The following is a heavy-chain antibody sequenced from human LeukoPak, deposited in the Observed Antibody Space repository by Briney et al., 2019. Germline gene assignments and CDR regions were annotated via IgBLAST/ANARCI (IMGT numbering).Heavy chain of an antibody. CDR2: IYYSENT. CDR3: ASQSGGYAY. V-gene: IGHV4-30-4*07. CDR1: GGSISSGAYS. J-gene: IGHJ4*02. D-gene: IGHD5-12*01. Sequence: SETLSLTCAVSGGSISSGAYSWNWIRQPPVKGLEWIGYIYYSENTYYNPSLKSRVTISLDTSKNQFSLKLSSVTAADTAVYYCASQSGGYAYWGQGTLVTVSS.